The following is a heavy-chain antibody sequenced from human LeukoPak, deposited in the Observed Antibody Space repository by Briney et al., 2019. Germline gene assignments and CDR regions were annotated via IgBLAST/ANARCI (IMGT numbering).Heavy chain of an antibody. V-gene: IGHV3-30*18. Sequence: GGSLRLSCAASGFTFSSYGMHWVHQAPGRGLEWVAVISYDGSNKYYADSVKGRFTISRDNSKNTLYLQMNSLRAEDTAVYYCAKIRDFPWTNGAFDYWGQGTLVTVSS. CDR3: AKIRDFPWTNGAFDY. CDR2: ISYDGSNK. CDR1: GFTFSSYG. D-gene: IGHD2/OR15-2a*01. J-gene: IGHJ4*02.